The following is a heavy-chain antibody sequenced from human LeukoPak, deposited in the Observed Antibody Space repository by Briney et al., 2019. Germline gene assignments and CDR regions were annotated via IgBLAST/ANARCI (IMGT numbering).Heavy chain of an antibody. CDR3: ARVLPMDSSSWYYYYGMDV. CDR2: ISAYNGNT. J-gene: IGHJ6*02. Sequence: ASVKVSCKASGYTFTSYGISWVRQAPGQRLEWMGWISAYNGNTNYAQKLQGRVTMTTDTSTSTAYMELRSLRSDDTAVYYCARVLPMDSSSWYYYYGMDVWGQGTTVTVSS. V-gene: IGHV1-18*01. CDR1: GYTFTSYG. D-gene: IGHD6-13*01.